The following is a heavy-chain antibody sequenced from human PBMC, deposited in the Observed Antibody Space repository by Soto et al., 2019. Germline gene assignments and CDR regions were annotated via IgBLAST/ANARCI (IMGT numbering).Heavy chain of an antibody. V-gene: IGHV1-69*02. CDR3: ARGSYCSGGSCYSLPAR. D-gene: IGHD2-15*01. CDR1: GGTFSSYT. Sequence: ASVKVSCKASGGTFSSYTISWVRQAPGQGLEWMGRIIPILGIANYAQKFQGRVTITADKSTSTAYMELSSLRSEDTAVYYCARGSYCSGGSCYSLPARWGQGTLVTVSS. J-gene: IGHJ4*02. CDR2: IIPILGIA.